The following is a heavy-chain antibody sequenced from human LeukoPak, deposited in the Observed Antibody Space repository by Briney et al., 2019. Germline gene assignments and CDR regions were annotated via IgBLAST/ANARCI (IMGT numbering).Heavy chain of an antibody. CDR2: IYYSGST. CDR1: GGSISSYY. J-gene: IGHJ4*02. CDR3: ARHVMTTVGTIDY. D-gene: IGHD4-17*01. V-gene: IGHV4-59*08. Sequence: SETLSLTCTVSGGSISSYYWSWIRQPPGKGLEWIGYIYYSGSTNYNPSLKSRVTISVDTSKNQFSLKLSSVTAADTAVYYCARHVMTTVGTIDYRGQGTLVTVSS.